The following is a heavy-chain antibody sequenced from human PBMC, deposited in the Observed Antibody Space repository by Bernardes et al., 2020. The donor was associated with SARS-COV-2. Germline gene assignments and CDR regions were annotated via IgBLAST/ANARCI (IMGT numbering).Heavy chain of an antibody. Sequence: GGSLRLSCAASGFTFSSYSMNWVRQAPGKGLEWVSSISSSSSYIYYADSVKGRFTISRDNAKNSLYLQMNSLRAEDTAVYYCARDVWPYDSSGYQTLFLGYYYYYGMDVWGQGTTVTVSS. D-gene: IGHD3-22*01. J-gene: IGHJ6*02. CDR1: GFTFSSYS. CDR2: ISSSSSYI. CDR3: ARDVWPYDSSGYQTLFLGYYYYYGMDV. V-gene: IGHV3-21*01.